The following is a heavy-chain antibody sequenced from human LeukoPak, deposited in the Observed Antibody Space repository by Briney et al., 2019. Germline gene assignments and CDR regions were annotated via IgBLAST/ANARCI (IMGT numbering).Heavy chain of an antibody. D-gene: IGHD3-10*01. CDR3: ARGPRVLLWFGESPNSYYFDY. CDR1: GGSFSGYY. V-gene: IGHV4-34*01. CDR2: INHSGST. J-gene: IGHJ4*02. Sequence: SETLSLTCAVYGGSFSGYYWSWIRQPPGKGLEWIGEINHSGSTNYNPSLKSRVTISVDTSKNQFSLKLSSVTAADTAVYYCARGPRVLLWFGESPNSYYFDYWGQGTLVTVSS.